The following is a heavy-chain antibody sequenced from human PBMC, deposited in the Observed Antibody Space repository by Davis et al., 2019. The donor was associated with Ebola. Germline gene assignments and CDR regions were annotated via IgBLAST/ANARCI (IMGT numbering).Heavy chain of an antibody. Sequence: ASVKVSCKASGYTFTSYGISWVRQTPGQGLEWMGWISAYNGNTNYAQKLQGRVTMTTDTSTSTAYMELRSLRSDDTAVYYCARGPGPPRYCSGGSCYSGNWFDPWGQGTLVTVSS. CDR3: ARGPGPPRYCSGGSCYSGNWFDP. D-gene: IGHD2-15*01. CDR2: ISAYNGNT. CDR1: GYTFTSYG. J-gene: IGHJ5*02. V-gene: IGHV1-18*01.